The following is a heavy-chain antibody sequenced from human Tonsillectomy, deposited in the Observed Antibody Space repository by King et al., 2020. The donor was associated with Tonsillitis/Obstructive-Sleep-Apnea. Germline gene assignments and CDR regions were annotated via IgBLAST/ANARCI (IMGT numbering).Heavy chain of an antibody. V-gene: IGHV3-49*04. J-gene: IGHJ5*01. D-gene: IGHD3-3*01. CDR3: TGEGRGFLGGFAGYRDWFDP. Sequence: VQLVESGGGLVQPGRSLRLSCTASGFTFGDYAMSWVRQAPGKGLEWVGFIRSKAYGGTTEYAASVKGRFTISRDDSKSIAYLQMNSLKTEDTAVYYCTGEGRGFLGGFAGYRDWFDPWGQGTLVTVSS. CDR1: GFTFGDYA. CDR2: IRSKAYGGTT.